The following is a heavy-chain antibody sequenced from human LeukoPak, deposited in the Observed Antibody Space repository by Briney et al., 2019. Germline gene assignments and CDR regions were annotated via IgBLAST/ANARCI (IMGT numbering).Heavy chain of an antibody. CDR1: GFTFSSYG. V-gene: IGHV3-30*02. Sequence: GGSLRLSCAASGFTFSSYGMHWVRQALGKGLEWVAFIRYDGSNKYYADSVKGRFTISRDNSKNTLYLQMNSLRAEDTAVYYCAKDRVDTAMTRYFDYWGQGTLVTVSS. CDR2: IRYDGSNK. D-gene: IGHD5-18*01. CDR3: AKDRVDTAMTRYFDY. J-gene: IGHJ4*02.